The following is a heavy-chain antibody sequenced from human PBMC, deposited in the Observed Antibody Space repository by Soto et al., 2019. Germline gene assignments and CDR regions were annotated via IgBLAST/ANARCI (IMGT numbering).Heavy chain of an antibody. D-gene: IGHD2-2*01. CDR1: GYSFTSYW. Sequence: PGESLKISCKGSGYSFTSYWIGWVRQMPGKGLEWMGIIYPGDSDTRYSPSFQGQVTISADKSISTAYLQWSSLKASDTAMYYCARQHIVVVPAAATMVHYYYYYYMDVWAKGTTVTVSS. CDR2: IYPGDSDT. J-gene: IGHJ6*03. CDR3: ARQHIVVVPAAATMVHYYYYYYMDV. V-gene: IGHV5-51*01.